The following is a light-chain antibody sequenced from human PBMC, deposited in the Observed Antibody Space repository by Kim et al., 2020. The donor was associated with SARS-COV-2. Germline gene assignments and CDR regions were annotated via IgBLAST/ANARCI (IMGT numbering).Light chain of an antibody. CDR2: DAS. V-gene: IGKV3-11*01. CDR3: QQRSNWPPYT. Sequence: PGERATLACRASQSVSSCLAWYQQKPGQAPRLLIYDASNRATGIPARFSGSGSGTDFTLTISSLEPEDFAVYYCQQRSNWPPYTFGQGTKLEI. CDR1: QSVSSC. J-gene: IGKJ2*01.